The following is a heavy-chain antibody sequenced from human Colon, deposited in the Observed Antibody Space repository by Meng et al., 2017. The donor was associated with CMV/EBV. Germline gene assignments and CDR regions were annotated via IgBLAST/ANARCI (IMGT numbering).Heavy chain of an antibody. D-gene: IGHD4-11*01. Sequence: GGSLRLSCAASGFTFSAYPIHWVRQAPGKGLEWVAIISHDGAKKYYAESVKVRFTISRDNSQNTVNVQMNSLRGDDTAVYYCARASNSSFDPWGQGTLVTVSS. V-gene: IGHV3-30*04. CDR1: GFTFSAYP. CDR2: ISHDGAKK. J-gene: IGHJ5*02. CDR3: ARASNSSFDP.